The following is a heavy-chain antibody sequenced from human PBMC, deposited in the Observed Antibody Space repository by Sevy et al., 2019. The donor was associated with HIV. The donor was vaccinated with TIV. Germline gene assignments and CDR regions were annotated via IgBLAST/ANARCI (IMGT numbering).Heavy chain of an antibody. CDR3: AKDMSNYYDSSGYWTSFDY. J-gene: IGHJ4*02. V-gene: IGHV3-9*01. CDR1: GFTFDDYA. CDR2: ISWNGGST. D-gene: IGHD3-22*01. Sequence: GGSLRLSCAASGFTFDDYAMHWVRQAPGKGLEWVSGISWNGGSTGYADSVKGRFTISRDKAKNSLYLQMNSLRAEDTALYYCAKDMSNYYDSSGYWTSFDYWGQGTLVTVSS.